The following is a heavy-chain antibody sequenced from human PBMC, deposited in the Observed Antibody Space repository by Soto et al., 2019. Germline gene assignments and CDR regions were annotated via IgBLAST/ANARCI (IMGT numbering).Heavy chain of an antibody. CDR3: ARGVRYYGSGSYFLFDY. D-gene: IGHD3-10*01. CDR1: GGSISSGGYY. Sequence: QVQLQESGPGLVKPSQTLSLTCTVSGGSISSGGYYWSWIRQHPGKGLEWIGYIYYSGSTYYNPSLKSRVTISVDTSKNQFSLKLSSVTAADTAVYYCARGVRYYGSGSYFLFDYWGQGTLVTVSS. V-gene: IGHV4-31*03. J-gene: IGHJ4*02. CDR2: IYYSGST.